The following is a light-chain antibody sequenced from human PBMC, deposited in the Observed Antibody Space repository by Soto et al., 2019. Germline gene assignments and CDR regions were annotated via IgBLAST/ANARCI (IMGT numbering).Light chain of an antibody. CDR2: DAS. CDR3: QQYNSYWT. V-gene: IGKV1-5*01. J-gene: IGKJ1*01. CDR1: QSVSGW. Sequence: DMPLTQSRFNLSASVGDSENNXFRASQSVSGWLAWYQQKPGEAPKLLIYDASSLESGVPSRFSGSGSGTEFTLTISSLQPDDFATYYCQQYNSYWTFGQGTKVDIK.